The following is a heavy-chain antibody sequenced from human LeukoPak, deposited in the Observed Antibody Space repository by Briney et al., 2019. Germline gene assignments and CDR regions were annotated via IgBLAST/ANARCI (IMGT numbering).Heavy chain of an antibody. Sequence: GGSLRLSCAASGFTFSSYSMNWVRQASGKWLEWVSSISSSSSYIYYADSVKGRFTISRDNAKNSLYLQMNSLRAEDTAVYYCARKLGQWMVRSAYFDYWGQGTLVTVSS. J-gene: IGHJ4*02. CDR2: ISSSSSYI. V-gene: IGHV3-21*01. D-gene: IGHD6-19*01. CDR1: GFTFSSYS. CDR3: ARKLGQWMVRSAYFDY.